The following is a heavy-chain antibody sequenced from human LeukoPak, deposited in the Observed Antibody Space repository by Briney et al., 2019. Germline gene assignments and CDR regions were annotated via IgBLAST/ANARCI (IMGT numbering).Heavy chain of an antibody. V-gene: IGHV1-2*04. CDR3: ARGLWFGELFDY. CDR1: GCTFTGYY. J-gene: IGHJ4*02. D-gene: IGHD3-10*01. CDR2: INPNSGGT. Sequence: ASVKVSCKASGCTFTGYYMHWVRQAPGQGLEWRGWINPNSGGTNFAQKFKGWVTMTRDTSISTAYMEMSRLRSDDTAVYYSARGLWFGELFDYWGQGTLVTVSS.